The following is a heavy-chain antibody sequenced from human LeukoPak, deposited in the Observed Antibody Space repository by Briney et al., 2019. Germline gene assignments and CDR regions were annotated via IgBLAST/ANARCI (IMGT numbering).Heavy chain of an antibody. V-gene: IGHV3-74*01. J-gene: IGHJ4*02. CDR2: ISTDGSQT. CDR3: VRSLRSADF. Sequence: GGSLRLSCEASGFTFSNYWMHWVRQAPGKGLMWVSQISTDGSQTFYADSVKGRFTISRDNAKNTLFLQMDSLRPEDTAVYYCVRSLRSADFWGQGTLVTVSA. CDR1: GFTFSNYW.